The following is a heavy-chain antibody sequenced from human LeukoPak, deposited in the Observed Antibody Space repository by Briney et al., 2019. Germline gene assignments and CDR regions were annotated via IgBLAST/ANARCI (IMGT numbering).Heavy chain of an antibody. D-gene: IGHD2-2*01. V-gene: IGHV4-4*07. CDR1: GGSISSYY. CDR3: ARLGYCSSTSCYYYYYYMDV. Sequence: PSETLSLTCTVSGGSISSYYWSWIRQPAGKGLEWIGRIYTSGSTNYNPSLKSRVTMSVDTSKNQFSLKLSSVTAADTAVYYCARLGYCSSTSCYYYYYYMDVWGKGTTVTLSS. CDR2: IYTSGST. J-gene: IGHJ6*03.